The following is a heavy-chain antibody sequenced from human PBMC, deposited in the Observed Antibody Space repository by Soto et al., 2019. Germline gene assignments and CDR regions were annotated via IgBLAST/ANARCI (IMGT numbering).Heavy chain of an antibody. D-gene: IGHD3-9*01. CDR3: AKAGTGYYNAAFDY. Sequence: GSLRLSCAASGFTFSSYAMSWVRQAPGKGLEWVSAISGSGGSTYYADSVKGRFTISRDNSKNTLYLQMKRLRAEDTAVYYCAKAGTGYYNAAFDYWGQGTMVTVSS. V-gene: IGHV3-23*01. CDR2: ISGSGGST. J-gene: IGHJ4*02. CDR1: GFTFSSYA.